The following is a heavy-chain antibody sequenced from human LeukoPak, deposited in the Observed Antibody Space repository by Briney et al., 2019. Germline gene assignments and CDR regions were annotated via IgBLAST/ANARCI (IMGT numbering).Heavy chain of an antibody. CDR1: GFTFSSYW. D-gene: IGHD1-26*01. CDR3: ASSGVGASFDY. J-gene: IGHJ4*02. Sequence: GSLRLSCVASGFTFSSYWMSWVRQPPGKGLEWIGEINHSGSTNYNPSLKSRVTISVDTSKNQFSLKLSSVTAADTAVYYCASSGVGASFDYWGQGTLVTVSS. V-gene: IGHV4-34*01. CDR2: INHSGST.